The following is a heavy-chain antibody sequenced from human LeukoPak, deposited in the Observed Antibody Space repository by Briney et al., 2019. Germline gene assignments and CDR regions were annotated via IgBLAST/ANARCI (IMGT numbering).Heavy chain of an antibody. J-gene: IGHJ4*02. CDR3: ARGQHYCGSESYPE. CDR1: GYTFTSYG. V-gene: IGHV1-18*01. CDR2: ISAYNGNT. D-gene: IGHD3-10*01. Sequence: ASVKVSCKASGYTFTSYGISWVRQAPGQGLEWMGWISAYNGNTNYAQKLQGRVTMTTDTSTSTAYMELRSLRSDDTAVYYCARGQHYCGSESYPEWGQGTLVTVSS.